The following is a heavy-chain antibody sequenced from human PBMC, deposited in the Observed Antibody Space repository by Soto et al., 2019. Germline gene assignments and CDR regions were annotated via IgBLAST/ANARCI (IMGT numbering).Heavy chain of an antibody. V-gene: IGHV4-59*01. J-gene: IGHJ2*01. CDR1: GGSISNYY. D-gene: IGHD5-12*01. CDR2: IYYRGST. Sequence: QVQLQESGPGLVKPSETLSLTCNVSGGSISNYYWNWIRRPPGKGLEWIGYIYYRGSTKYNPSLKSRGTISADKSRNQLSLKLTSVTAADTAVYYCAREVASPGAWYFDLWGRGTLVTVSS. CDR3: AREVASPGAWYFDL.